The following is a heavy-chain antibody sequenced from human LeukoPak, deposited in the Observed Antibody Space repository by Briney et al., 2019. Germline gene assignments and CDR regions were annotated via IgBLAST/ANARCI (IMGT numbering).Heavy chain of an antibody. J-gene: IGHJ4*02. D-gene: IGHD3-9*01. V-gene: IGHV3-9*03. CDR1: GFTFSSYA. Sequence: GGSLRLSCAASGFTFSSYAMSWVRQAPGKGLEWVSGISWNSGSIGYADSVKGRFTISRDNAKNSLYLQMNSLRAEDMALYYCAKDRYYDILTGGSFDYWGQGTLVTVSS. CDR2: ISWNSGSI. CDR3: AKDRYYDILTGGSFDY.